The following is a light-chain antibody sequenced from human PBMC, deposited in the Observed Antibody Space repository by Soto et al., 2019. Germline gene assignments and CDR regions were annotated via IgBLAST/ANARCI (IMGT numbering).Light chain of an antibody. V-gene: IGKV3D-15*01. Sequence: VLTQSPVTLSVSPGESATLSCRASQSVLTTLAWYQQKPGQAPRLLIYGASTRASGIPARFSGNGSGTEFTLTISSLQSEDFAVYYCHQRGSWPRGTFGQGTKVEIK. CDR3: HQRGSWPRGT. CDR2: GAS. J-gene: IGKJ1*01. CDR1: QSVLTT.